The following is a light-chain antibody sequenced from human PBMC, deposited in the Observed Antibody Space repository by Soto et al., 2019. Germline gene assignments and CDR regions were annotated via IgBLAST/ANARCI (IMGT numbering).Light chain of an antibody. CDR2: DAS. Sequence: DIPMTQSPSTQSASVGDRVTITCRASQSISSWLAWYQQKPGKAPKLLIYDASSLESGVPSRFSGSGSGTEFTLTISSLQPDDFATYYCQQYNSYSPYTFGQGTKLEIK. CDR1: QSISSW. CDR3: QQYNSYSPYT. V-gene: IGKV1-5*01. J-gene: IGKJ2*01.